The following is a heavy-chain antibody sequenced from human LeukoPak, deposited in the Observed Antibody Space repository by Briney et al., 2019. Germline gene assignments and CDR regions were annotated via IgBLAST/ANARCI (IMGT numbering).Heavy chain of an antibody. V-gene: IGHV1-18*01. Sequence: GASVKVSCKASGYTFTSYGISWVRQAPGQGLEWMGWISAYNSNTNYAQKKLQGRVTMTTDTSTSNAYMELRSLRSEDTAVYYCASATTDIVVVPATLRNYYFDYWGQGTLVTVSS. CDR2: ISAYNSNT. CDR1: GYTFTSYG. CDR3: ASATTDIVVVPATLRNYYFDY. D-gene: IGHD2-2*01. J-gene: IGHJ4*02.